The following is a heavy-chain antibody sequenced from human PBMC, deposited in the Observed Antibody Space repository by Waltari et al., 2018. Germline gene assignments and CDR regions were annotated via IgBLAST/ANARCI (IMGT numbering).Heavy chain of an antibody. CDR2: MSSSSSYI. V-gene: IGHV3-21*01. D-gene: IGHD3-3*01. CDR3: ARGARYYDFWSGYYREPIYYGMDV. J-gene: IGHJ6*02. Sequence: EVQLVESGGGLVKPGGSLRLSCAASGFTFSSYSMNWVRQAPGKGLERVSSMSSSSSYIYYADSVKGRFTISRDNAKNSLYLQMNSLRAEDTAVYYCARGARYYDFWSGYYREPIYYGMDVWGQGTTVTVSS. CDR1: GFTFSSYS.